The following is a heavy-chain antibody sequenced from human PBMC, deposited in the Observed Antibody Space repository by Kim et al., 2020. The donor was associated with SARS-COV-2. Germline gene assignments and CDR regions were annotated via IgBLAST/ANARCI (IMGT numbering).Heavy chain of an antibody. Sequence: SGCSANYMDSVKGRFTISRDNSKTFLFLPMDSLRTEDTAVYFCAKTMQFDSWGQGTLVTVSS. J-gene: IGHJ4*02. CDR3: AKTMQFDS. V-gene: IGHV3-23*01. CDR2: SGCSA.